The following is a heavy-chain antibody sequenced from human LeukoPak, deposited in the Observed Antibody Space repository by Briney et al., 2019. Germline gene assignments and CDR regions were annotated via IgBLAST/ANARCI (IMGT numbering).Heavy chain of an antibody. D-gene: IGHD2-2*02. CDR1: GFTFSRSG. CDR3: ARGDCSGTSCHKYFDY. Sequence: GGSLRLSCAASGFTFSRSGMHWVRQAPGKVLEWVAVIWYDGSNTYYADSVRGRFTISRDNSKNTLYLQMNSLRAEDTAVYYCARGDCSGTSCHKYFDYWGQGTLVTVSS. J-gene: IGHJ4*02. CDR2: IWYDGSNT. V-gene: IGHV3-33*01.